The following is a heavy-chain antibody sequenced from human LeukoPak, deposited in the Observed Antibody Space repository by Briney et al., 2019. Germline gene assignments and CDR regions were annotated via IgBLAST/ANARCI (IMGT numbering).Heavy chain of an antibody. J-gene: IGHJ4*02. Sequence: GGSLRLSCAASVFTLGSYAMCWVRQAPGKGLEWVWVFYSGGSTYYADSVKGRFTISRDNSKNTLYLQMNSLRAEDTAVYYWARDQGRFGELLRFDYWGQGTLVTVSS. D-gene: IGHD3-10*01. CDR2: FYSGGST. CDR3: ARDQGRFGELLRFDY. CDR1: VFTLGSYA. V-gene: IGHV3-53*01.